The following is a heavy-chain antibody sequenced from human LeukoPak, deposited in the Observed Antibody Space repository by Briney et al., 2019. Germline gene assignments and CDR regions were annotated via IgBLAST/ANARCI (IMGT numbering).Heavy chain of an antibody. J-gene: IGHJ6*03. CDR1: GGTFSSYA. CDR2: IIPIFGTA. Sequence: ASVKVSCKASGGTFSSYAISWVRQAPGQGLEWMGGIIPIFGTANYAQKFQGRVTITADESTSTAYMEVSSMRSEDTAVYYCARDQITDFDILTPSYYYYMDVWGKGTTVTISS. D-gene: IGHD3-9*01. CDR3: ARDQITDFDILTPSYYYYMDV. V-gene: IGHV1-69*01.